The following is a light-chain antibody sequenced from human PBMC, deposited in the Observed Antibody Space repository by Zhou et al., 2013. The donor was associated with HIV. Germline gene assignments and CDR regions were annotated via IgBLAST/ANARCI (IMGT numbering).Light chain of an antibody. J-gene: IGKJ1*01. V-gene: IGKV1-39*01. Sequence: DIQMTQSPSSLSASVGDRVTITCRASQSISNYLNWYQQKPGKAPNLLIYAASSLQSGVPSRFSGSRSGTHFTLTISSLQPDDFAIYYCQQTYTTPWTFGRGTKVEI. CDR3: QQTYTTPWT. CDR1: QSISNY. CDR2: AAS.